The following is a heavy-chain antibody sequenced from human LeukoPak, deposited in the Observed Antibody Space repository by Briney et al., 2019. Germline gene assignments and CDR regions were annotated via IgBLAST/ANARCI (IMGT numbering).Heavy chain of an antibody. CDR3: TRGLEGFTAHDDF. V-gene: IGHV3-49*02. Sequence: PGGSLTLFCTACRFSVGYYAMSLVRQAPGKGLEGVGFIRSKTYGGTADYAASLQGRFTIPRDDSNNIAYLQMTSLQPEDTALYYCTRGLEGFTAHDDFWGQGTLVTVSS. CDR2: IRSKTYGGTA. D-gene: IGHD2-21*02. J-gene: IGHJ4*02. CDR1: RFSVGYYA.